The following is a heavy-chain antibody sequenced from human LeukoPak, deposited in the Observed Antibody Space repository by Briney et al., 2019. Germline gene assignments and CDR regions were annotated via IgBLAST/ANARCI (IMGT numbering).Heavy chain of an antibody. CDR2: INWNGDST. Sequence: GGSLRLSCAASGFTFDDYGMSWVRQAPGKGLEWVSGINWNGDSTGYADSVKGRFTISRDNAKNSLYLQMKSLRAEDTAVYYCAELGITMIGGVWGKGTTVTISS. CDR3: AELGITMIGGV. J-gene: IGHJ6*04. CDR1: GFTFDDYG. V-gene: IGHV3-20*04. D-gene: IGHD3-10*02.